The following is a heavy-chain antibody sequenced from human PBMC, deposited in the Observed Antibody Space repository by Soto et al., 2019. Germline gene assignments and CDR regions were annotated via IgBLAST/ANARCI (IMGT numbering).Heavy chain of an antibody. CDR1: GGSFGGYY. CDR3: ARNEDIVVVPAAPLFYMDV. V-gene: IGHV4-34*01. D-gene: IGHD2-2*01. J-gene: IGHJ6*03. Sequence: WETLPLTCAVYGGSFGGYYWSWIRQPPGKGLEWIGEINHSGSTNYNPSLKSRVTISVDTSKNQFSLKLSSVTAADTAVYYCARNEDIVVVPAAPLFYMDVWGKGTTVTVSS. CDR2: INHSGST.